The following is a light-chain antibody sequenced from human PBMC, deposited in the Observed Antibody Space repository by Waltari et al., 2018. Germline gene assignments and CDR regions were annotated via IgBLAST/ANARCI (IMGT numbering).Light chain of an antibody. Sequence: QSVLTQPPSASGTPGQRVTISCSGSSSTIGSNAVTWYQQLPGTAPKLLIYSNNKRPSGVPDRFSGSKSGTSASLAISGLLSQDEADYYCAAWDDSLDGSWVFGGGTKLTVL. CDR1: SSTIGSNA. V-gene: IGLV1-44*01. CDR2: SNN. J-gene: IGLJ3*02. CDR3: AAWDDSLDGSWV.